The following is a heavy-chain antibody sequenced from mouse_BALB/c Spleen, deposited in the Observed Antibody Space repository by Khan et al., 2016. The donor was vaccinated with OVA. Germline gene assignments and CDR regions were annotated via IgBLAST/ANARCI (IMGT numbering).Heavy chain of an antibody. V-gene: IGHV1-26*01. Sequence: EVQLQESGPDLVKPGASVKISCKASGYSFTVYYMTWVKQSHGKSPEWIGRVNPNNGDTNYNQNFKGKAILTVDKSSNTAYMELRSLTSEDSAVFYLARGYEFFPYWGQGTLVTVSA. D-gene: IGHD2-12*01. CDR1: GYSFTVYY. CDR3: ARGYEFFPY. CDR2: VNPNNGDT. J-gene: IGHJ3*01.